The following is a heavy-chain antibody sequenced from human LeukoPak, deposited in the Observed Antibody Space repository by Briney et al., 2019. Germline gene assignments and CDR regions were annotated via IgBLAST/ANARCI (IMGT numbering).Heavy chain of an antibody. D-gene: IGHD3-10*01. CDR3: APRFGELLYFDY. Sequence: PSETLSLTCAVSGGSISSSNWWSWVRQPPGKGLEWIGEIYHSGSTNYNPSLKSRVTISVDTSKNQFSLKLSSVTAADTAVYYCAPRFGELLYFDYWGQGTLVTVSS. CDR1: GGSISSSNW. CDR2: IYHSGST. V-gene: IGHV4-4*02. J-gene: IGHJ4*02.